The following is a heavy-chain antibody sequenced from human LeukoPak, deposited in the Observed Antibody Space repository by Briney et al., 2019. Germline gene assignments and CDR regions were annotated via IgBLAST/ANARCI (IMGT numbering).Heavy chain of an antibody. Sequence: GSLRLSCAASGFTFSSYSMSWVRQAPGKGLEWVSVIYSGGSTYYADSVKGRFTISRDNSKNTLYLQMNSLRAEDTAMYYCARGKDDAFDIWGQGTMVTVSS. CDR2: IYSGGST. V-gene: IGHV3-53*01. CDR1: GFTFSSYS. CDR3: ARGKDDAFDI. J-gene: IGHJ3*02.